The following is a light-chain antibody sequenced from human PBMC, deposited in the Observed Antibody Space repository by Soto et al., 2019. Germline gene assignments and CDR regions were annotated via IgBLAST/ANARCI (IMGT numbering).Light chain of an antibody. Sequence: QSALTQPASVSGSPGQSITISCTGTSSDVGGYNYVSWYQQHPGKAPKLLIYDVSNRPSGVSNRFSGSKSGNTASLTISGLQAEEEADYYCGSYRSSSAPVFGGGTKVTVL. CDR2: DVS. CDR1: SSDVGGYNY. V-gene: IGLV2-14*03. J-gene: IGLJ2*01. CDR3: GSYRSSSAPV.